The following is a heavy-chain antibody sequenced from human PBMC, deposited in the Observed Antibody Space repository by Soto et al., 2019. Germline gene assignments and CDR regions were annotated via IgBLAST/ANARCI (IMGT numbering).Heavy chain of an antibody. Sequence: ASVKVSCKASGYTFTSYDINWVRQATGQGFEYLGWMNPNSGNTNHAQKLQGRVTMTTDTSTSTAYMELRSLRSDDTAVYYCARGVGSGTYYNQYNWFDPWGQGTLVTVS. D-gene: IGHD3-10*01. CDR1: GYTFTSYD. CDR3: ARGVGSGTYYNQYNWFDP. CDR2: MNPNSGNT. J-gene: IGHJ5*02. V-gene: IGHV1-8*01.